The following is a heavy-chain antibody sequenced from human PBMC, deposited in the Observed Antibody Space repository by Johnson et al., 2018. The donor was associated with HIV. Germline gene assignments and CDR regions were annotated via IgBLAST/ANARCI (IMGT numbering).Heavy chain of an antibody. CDR3: ARVGGINDYGDPGGAFDI. J-gene: IGHJ3*02. CDR2: IRYDGNSK. Sequence: QVQLVESGGGVVQPGGSLRLSCAASGFTFSNYGMHWARQAPGKRLEWVAFIRYDGNSKYYADSVKGRFSVSRDNSKNTLYLQMNSLRAEDTAVYYCARVGGINDYGDPGGAFDIWGQGTMVTVSS. V-gene: IGHV3-30*02. D-gene: IGHD4-17*01. CDR1: GFTFSNYG.